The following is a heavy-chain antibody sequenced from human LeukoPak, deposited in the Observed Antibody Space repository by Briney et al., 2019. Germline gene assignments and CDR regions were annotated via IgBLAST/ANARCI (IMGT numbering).Heavy chain of an antibody. CDR2: INPNSGGT. J-gene: IGHJ6*02. D-gene: IGHD6-19*01. V-gene: IGHV1-2*06. Sequence: ASVKVSCKASGYTFTGYYMHWVRQAPGQGLEWMGRINPNSGGTNYAQKFQGRVTMTRDTSISTAYMELSRLRSDDTAVYYCARDRYSSGWDHYYYGMDVWGQGTTVTVSS. CDR3: ARDRYSSGWDHYYYGMDV. CDR1: GYTFTGYY.